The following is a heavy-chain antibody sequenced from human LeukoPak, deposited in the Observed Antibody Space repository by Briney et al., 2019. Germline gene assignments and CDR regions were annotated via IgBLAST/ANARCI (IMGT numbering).Heavy chain of an antibody. V-gene: IGHV4-34*01. J-gene: IGHJ6*03. Sequence: SETLSLTCAVYGGSFSGYYWSWIRQPPGKGLEWIGEINHSGSTHCNPSLKSRVTISVDTSKNQFSLKLSSVTAADTAVYYCARLASFYYYYMDVWGKGTTVTVSS. CDR1: GGSFSGYY. CDR2: INHSGST. D-gene: IGHD1-1*01. CDR3: ARLASFYYYYMDV.